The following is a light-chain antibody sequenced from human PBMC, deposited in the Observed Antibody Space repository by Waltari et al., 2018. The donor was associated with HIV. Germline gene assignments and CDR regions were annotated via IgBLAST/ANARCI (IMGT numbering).Light chain of an antibody. V-gene: IGLV1-44*01. J-gene: IGLJ1*01. CDR2: SNN. CDR1: SSNIGSNP. Sequence: QSVVTQPPSASGTPGQRVTISCSGSSSNIGSNPVHWYQQLPGTAPKLLIYSNNPRPSGVPDRFSGSKSGTSASLASSGLQSEDEADYYCAAWDDSLNGNVFGTGTKVTVL. CDR3: AAWDDSLNGNV.